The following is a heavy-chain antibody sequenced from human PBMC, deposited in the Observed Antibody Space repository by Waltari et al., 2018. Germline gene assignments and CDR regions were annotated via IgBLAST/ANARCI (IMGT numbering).Heavy chain of an antibody. Sequence: EVQRLGSGGGWVQPAGSLSLSCAAFGFTVSSYALSWVLQAPGKGWEWVSAISSGSGSTYYADSGKGRFTISRDNSKNTLYLQRNSLRAEDTAVYYCAKDSGYYDSSGNDYGGQGTLVTVSA. V-gene: IGHV3-23*01. CDR1: GFTVSSYA. CDR2: ISSGSGST. CDR3: AKDSGYYDSSGNDY. D-gene: IGHD3-22*01. J-gene: IGHJ4*02.